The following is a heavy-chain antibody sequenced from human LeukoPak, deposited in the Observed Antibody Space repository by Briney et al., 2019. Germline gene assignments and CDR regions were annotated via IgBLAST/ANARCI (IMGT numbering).Heavy chain of an antibody. V-gene: IGHV3-23*01. Sequence: GSLRLSCAASGFTFSSYAMSWVRQAPGEGLEWVSAISGSGGSTYYADSVKGRFTISRDNSKNTLYLQMNSLRAEDTAVYYCAKDDRVAWSHWYYFDYWGQGTLVTVSS. J-gene: IGHJ4*02. CDR3: AKDDRVAWSHWYYFDY. D-gene: IGHD2-8*02. CDR2: ISGSGGST. CDR1: GFTFSSYA.